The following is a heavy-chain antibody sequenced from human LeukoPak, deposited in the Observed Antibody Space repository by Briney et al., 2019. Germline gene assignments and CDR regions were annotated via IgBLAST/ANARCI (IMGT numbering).Heavy chain of an antibody. V-gene: IGHV1-69*04. CDR2: INPFRVIV. CDR3: ARDLDSYYFYGMDV. J-gene: IGHJ6*02. CDR1: GGTFSTYA. Sequence: SVKVSCKASGGTFSTYAISWVRPAPGQGLEWMGRINPFRVIVNYAQKFQGRVTITADRSTNTAYMELSSLRFEDTAVYYCARDLDSYYFYGMDVWGQGTTVTVSS.